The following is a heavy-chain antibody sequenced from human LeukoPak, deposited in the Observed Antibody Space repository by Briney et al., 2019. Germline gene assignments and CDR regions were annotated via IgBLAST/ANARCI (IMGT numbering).Heavy chain of an antibody. CDR1: GFSFTGYG. CDR3: AALHTGTFVDY. V-gene: IGHV3-30*02. CDR2: IRSDGRTK. Sequence: GGSLRLSCAASGFSFTGYGMHWARPVPGPGLEWVAFIRSDGRTKFYADSVKGRFAISTDNSKNTLSLQMNSLRTEDTAVYYCAALHTGTFVDYWGQGTLVTVSS. J-gene: IGHJ4*02. D-gene: IGHD4-17*01.